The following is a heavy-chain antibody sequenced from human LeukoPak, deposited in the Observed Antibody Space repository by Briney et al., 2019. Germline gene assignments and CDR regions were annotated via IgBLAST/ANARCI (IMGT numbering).Heavy chain of an antibody. CDR3: TRPGHVIHDSSGGIYYYGMDV. V-gene: IGHV3-73*01. CDR2: IRSKANSYAT. D-gene: IGHD6-19*01. Sequence: LSGGSLRLSCAASGFTFSGSAMHWVRQASGKGLEWVGRIRSKANSYATAYAASVKGRFTISRDDSKNTAYLQMNSLKTEDTAVYYCTRPGHVIHDSSGGIYYYGMDVWGQGTTVTVSS. J-gene: IGHJ6*02. CDR1: GFTFSGSA.